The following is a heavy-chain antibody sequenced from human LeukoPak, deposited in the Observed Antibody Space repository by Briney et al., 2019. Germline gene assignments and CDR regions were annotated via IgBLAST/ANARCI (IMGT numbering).Heavy chain of an antibody. CDR1: GFTFSSYA. CDR2: ISGSGGST. J-gene: IGHJ4*02. CDR3: AKGGLRNPQGFDY. Sequence: GRSLRLSCAASGFTFSSYAMSWVRQAPGKGLEWVSAISGSGGSTYYADSVKGRFTISRDNSKNTLYLQMNSLRAEDTAVYYCAKGGLRNPQGFDYWGQGTLVTVSS. V-gene: IGHV3-23*01. D-gene: IGHD5-12*01.